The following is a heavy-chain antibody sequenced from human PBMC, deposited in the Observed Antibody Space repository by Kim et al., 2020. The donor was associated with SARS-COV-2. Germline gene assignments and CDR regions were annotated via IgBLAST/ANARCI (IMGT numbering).Heavy chain of an antibody. J-gene: IGHJ4*02. CDR2: IIPILGIA. Sequence: SVKVSCKASGGTFSSYAISWVRQAPGQGLEWMGRIIPILGIANYAQKFQGRVTITADKSTSTAYMELSSLRSEDTAVYYCAIQLNYYGYQGFDYWGQGTLVTVSS. D-gene: IGHD3-10*01. CDR3: AIQLNYYGYQGFDY. CDR1: GGTFSSYA. V-gene: IGHV1-69*04.